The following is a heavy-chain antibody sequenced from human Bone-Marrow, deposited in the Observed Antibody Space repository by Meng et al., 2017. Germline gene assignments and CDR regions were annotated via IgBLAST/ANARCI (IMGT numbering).Heavy chain of an antibody. CDR1: GGTFSSYA. V-gene: IGHV1-69*05. CDR3: ASGGLPYSSSWYFQH. Sequence: SVKVSCKASGGTFSSYAISWVRQAPGQGLEWMGGIIPIFGTANYAQKFQGRVTITTDESTSTAYIELSSLRSEDTAVYYCASGGLPYSSSWYFQHWGQGTLVTVSS. CDR2: IIPIFGTA. J-gene: IGHJ1*01. D-gene: IGHD6-13*01.